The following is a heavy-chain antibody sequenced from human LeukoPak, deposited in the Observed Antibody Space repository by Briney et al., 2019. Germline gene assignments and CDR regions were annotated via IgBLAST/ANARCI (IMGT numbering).Heavy chain of an antibody. CDR3: ARYKRRRDMVVQPVAISHWFDP. V-gene: IGHV5-51*01. D-gene: IGHD2-2*02. Sequence: LGESLKISCKGSGYSFTNYWIAWVRQMPGKGLEWMGIIYPGDSDTRYSPSFQGQVTFSADKSISTAYLQWSSLKASDTAIYYCARYKRRRDMVVQPVAISHWFDPWGQGTLVTVSS. CDR1: GYSFTNYW. J-gene: IGHJ5*02. CDR2: IYPGDSDT.